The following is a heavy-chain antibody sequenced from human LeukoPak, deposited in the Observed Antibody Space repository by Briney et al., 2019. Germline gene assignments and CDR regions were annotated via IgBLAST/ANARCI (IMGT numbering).Heavy chain of an antibody. CDR1: GGSISSSSYY. Sequence: SETLSLTCTVSGGSISSSSYYWGWIRQPPGKGLEWIGSIYYSGSTYYNPSLKSRVTISVDTSKNQFSLKLSSVTAADTAVYYCARTKDQYCSSTSCYGAPADYWGQGTLVTVSS. V-gene: IGHV4-39*07. J-gene: IGHJ4*02. CDR2: IYYSGST. CDR3: ARTKDQYCSSTSCYGAPADY. D-gene: IGHD2-2*01.